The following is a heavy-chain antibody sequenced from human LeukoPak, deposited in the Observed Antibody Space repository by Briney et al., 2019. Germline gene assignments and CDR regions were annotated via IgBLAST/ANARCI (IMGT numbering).Heavy chain of an antibody. Sequence: SETLSLTCAVYGGSFSAYYCHWFRQPPGKGLEWIGEINHRGSTKYNPFFKSRVTISLDTSNNQFSLKLSSVTAADTAVYYCARWETVTSSDYWGQGTLVTVSS. CDR3: ARWETVTSSDY. D-gene: IGHD4-17*01. CDR2: INHRGST. V-gene: IGHV4-34*01. CDR1: GGSFSAYY. J-gene: IGHJ4*02.